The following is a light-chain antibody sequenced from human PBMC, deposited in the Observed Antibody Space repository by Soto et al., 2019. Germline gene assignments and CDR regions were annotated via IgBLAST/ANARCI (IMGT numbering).Light chain of an antibody. CDR2: GAS. Sequence: EAVLTQSPATLSVSPGERATLSCRASQSVATNLAWYQQRPGQAPRLLIYGASKRAVGVPARFSGSGSGTEFILTILSLQSEDFAVDYCQQYNNWPQTCGQGTKVEIK. J-gene: IGKJ1*01. CDR3: QQYNNWPQT. CDR1: QSVATN. V-gene: IGKV3-15*01.